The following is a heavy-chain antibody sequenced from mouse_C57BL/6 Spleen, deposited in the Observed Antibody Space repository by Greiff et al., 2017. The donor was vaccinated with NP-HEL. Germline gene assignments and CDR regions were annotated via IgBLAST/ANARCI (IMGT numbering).Heavy chain of an antibody. CDR3: ARRNYSNYDWCFDV. CDR2: FYPGSGST. D-gene: IGHD2-5*01. Sequence: QVQLQQPGAELVKPGASVKMSCKSSGYTFPSSWITWVKQRPGQGLEWIGDFYPGSGSTNYTEKFKSKATLTVDTSSSTAYMQLSSLTSEDSAVYYCARRNYSNYDWCFDVWGTGTTVTVSS. CDR1: GYTFPSSW. J-gene: IGHJ1*03. V-gene: IGHV1-55*01.